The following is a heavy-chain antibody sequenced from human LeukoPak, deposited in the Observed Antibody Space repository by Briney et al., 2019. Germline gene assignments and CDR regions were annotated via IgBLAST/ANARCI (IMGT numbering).Heavy chain of an antibody. CDR2: IRTKAYGATR. V-gene: IGHV3-49*04. J-gene: IGHJ6*03. Sequence: GSLRLSCAASGFTFSDYEMNWVRQAPGKGLEWVGFIRTKAYGATREYAASVTGRFTISRDDSKGIAYLQMNSLKAEDTAVYYCSRDGNYYDSDYYYYMDVWGKGTTVTISS. CDR1: GFTFSDYE. D-gene: IGHD3-22*01. CDR3: SRDGNYYDSDYYYYMDV.